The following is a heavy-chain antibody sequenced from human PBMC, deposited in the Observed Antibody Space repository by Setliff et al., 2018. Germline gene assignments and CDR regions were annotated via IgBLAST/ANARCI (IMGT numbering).Heavy chain of an antibody. CDR2: IYYTGSP. J-gene: IGHJ4*02. CDR1: GGSISGYY. D-gene: IGHD5-12*01. Sequence: PSETLSLTCTVSGGSISGYYWSWIRQPPGKGLEWIGNIYYTGSPSYSPSLRSRGTISVDTSKNKFSLSLSSVTAADTAVYYCARGGYNGYAVFDDWGQGAL. CDR3: ARGGYNGYAVFDD. V-gene: IGHV4-59*01.